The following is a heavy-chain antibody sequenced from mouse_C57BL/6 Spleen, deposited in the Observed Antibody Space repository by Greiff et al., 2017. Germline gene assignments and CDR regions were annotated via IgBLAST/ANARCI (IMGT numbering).Heavy chain of an antibody. CDR1: GFTFSDYG. CDR3: ARPDYYGSSWFAY. CDR2: ISSGSSTI. V-gene: IGHV5-17*01. J-gene: IGHJ3*01. D-gene: IGHD1-1*01. Sequence: EVQLMESGGGLVKPGGSLKLSCAASGFTFSDYGMHWVRQAPEKGLEWVAYISSGSSTIYYADTVKGRFTISRDNAKNTLFLQMTSLRSEDTAMYYCARPDYYGSSWFAYRGQGTLVTVSA.